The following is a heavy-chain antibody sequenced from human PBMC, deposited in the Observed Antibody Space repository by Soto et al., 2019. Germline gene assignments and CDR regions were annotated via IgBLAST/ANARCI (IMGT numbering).Heavy chain of an antibody. V-gene: IGHV3-23*01. J-gene: IGHJ4*02. CDR3: ATRGGYGSGDY. Sequence: EVQLLESGGGLVQPGGSLRLSCAASGFTFSSYAMSWVRQAPGKGLEWVSAISGSGGSTYYADSVKGRFTISRDNSKNPVYLQMNSRRAEETAGNSCATRGGYGSGDYWGQGTLVTVSS. CDR1: GFTFSSYA. D-gene: IGHD3-10*01. CDR2: ISGSGGST.